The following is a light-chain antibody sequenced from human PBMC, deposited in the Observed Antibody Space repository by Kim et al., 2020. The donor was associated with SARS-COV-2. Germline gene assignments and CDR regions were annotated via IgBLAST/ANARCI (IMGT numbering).Light chain of an antibody. CDR1: SSDVGGYNY. CDR3: SSYTTTSARV. Sequence: QSALTQPASVSGSPGQSITISCTGTSSDVGGYNYVSWYQQHPAKAPKLMIYEVSNRPSGVSNRFSGAKSGNTASLTISGLQAEDEADYYCSSYTTTSARVFGNGTKVTVL. V-gene: IGLV2-14*01. CDR2: EVS. J-gene: IGLJ1*01.